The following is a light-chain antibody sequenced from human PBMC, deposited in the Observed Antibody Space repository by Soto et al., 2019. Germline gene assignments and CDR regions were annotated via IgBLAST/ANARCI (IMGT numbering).Light chain of an antibody. CDR1: GSDSGGYNY. J-gene: IGLJ2*01. CDR3: SSYTNTDTLVI. V-gene: IGLV2-14*03. CDR2: DVS. Sequence: QSALTQPASVSGSPGQSITISCTGTGSDSGGYNYVSWYQQHPGQVPKLIIYDVSNRPSGVSNRFSASKSGSTASLTISGLQAEDEADYYCSSYTNTDTLVIFGGGTKLTVL.